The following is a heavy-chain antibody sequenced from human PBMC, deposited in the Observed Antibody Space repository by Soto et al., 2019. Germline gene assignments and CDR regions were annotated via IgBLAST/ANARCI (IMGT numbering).Heavy chain of an antibody. CDR1: LGTFSSYA. J-gene: IGHJ6*02. CDR3: ASSADYYGSGSYYNGMDV. CDR2: IIHIFGTP. Sequence: SVKVSCQPSLGTFSSYAISWVRQAPGQGREWMGGIIHIFGTPNYAQKPQGRVTITADESTSTAYMELSSLRSEDTAVYYCASSADYYGSGSYYNGMDVWGQGTTVTVSS. D-gene: IGHD3-10*01. V-gene: IGHV1-69*13.